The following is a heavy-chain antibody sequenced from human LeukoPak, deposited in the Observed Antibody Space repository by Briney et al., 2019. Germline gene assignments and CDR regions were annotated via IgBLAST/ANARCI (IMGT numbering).Heavy chain of an antibody. CDR1: GFTFSSYA. Sequence: GRSLRLSCAASGFTFSSYAMHWVRQAPGKGLEWVAVISYDGSNKYYADSVKGRFTISRDNSKNTLYLQMNSLRAEDTAVYYCVRGEGITMVRGVIIWGQGTLVTVSS. V-gene: IGHV3-30*04. D-gene: IGHD3-10*01. CDR2: ISYDGSNK. CDR3: VRGEGITMVRGVII. J-gene: IGHJ4*02.